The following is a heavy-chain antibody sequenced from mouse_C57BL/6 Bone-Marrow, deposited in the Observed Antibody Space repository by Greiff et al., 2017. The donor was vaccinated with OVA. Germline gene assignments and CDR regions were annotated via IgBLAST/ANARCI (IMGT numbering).Heavy chain of an antibody. V-gene: IGHV1-4*01. CDR1: GYTFTSYT. CDR2: IDPTNDYT. Sequence: QVQLQQSGAELARPGASVKMSCKASGYTFTSYTIHWVKQRTGQGLEWIGYIDPTNDYTNYNQKFKGKATLTADKSSSTAYMQLSSLTSEDSAVYYYTRGDYFVYWGRGTTLTVSS. CDR3: TRGDYFVY. J-gene: IGHJ2*01.